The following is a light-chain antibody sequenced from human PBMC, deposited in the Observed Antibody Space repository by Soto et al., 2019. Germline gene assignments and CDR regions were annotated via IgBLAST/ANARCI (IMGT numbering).Light chain of an antibody. J-gene: IGKJ2*01. V-gene: IGKV1-39*01. Sequence: DIQMTQSPSSLSASVGDRVTITCRASQSISSYLNWYQQKPGKAPNLLIYAASNLQSGVPSRFSGSASGTDFTLTISSLQPEDFATYYCQQSYSTPYTFGQGTKLEIK. CDR3: QQSYSTPYT. CDR1: QSISSY. CDR2: AAS.